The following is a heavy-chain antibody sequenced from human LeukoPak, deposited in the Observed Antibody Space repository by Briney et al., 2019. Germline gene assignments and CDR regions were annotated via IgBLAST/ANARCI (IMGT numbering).Heavy chain of an antibody. V-gene: IGHV4-39*07. J-gene: IGHJ6*03. D-gene: IGHD3-10*01. CDR2: IYYSGST. Sequence: SETLSLTCTVSGGSISSSSYYWGWIRQPPGKGLEWIGSIYYSGSTYYNPSLKSRVTISVDTSKNQFSLKLSSVTAADTAVYYCARGRELLWFGELLGYMDVWGKGTTVTVSS. CDR3: ARGRELLWFGELLGYMDV. CDR1: GGSISSSSYY.